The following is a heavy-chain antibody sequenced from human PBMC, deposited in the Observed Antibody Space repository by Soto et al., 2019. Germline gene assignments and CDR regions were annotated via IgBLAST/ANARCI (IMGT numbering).Heavy chain of an antibody. V-gene: IGHV1-69*12. CDR3: ARGARWEPYSD. D-gene: IGHD1-26*01. CDR2: IIPIFGTA. Sequence: QVQLVQSGAEVKKPGSSVKVSCKASVGTFSSYALSWVRQAPGQGIEWMGGIIPIFGTANYAQKFQGRVTITADESTSTAYMELSSLRSEDTAVYYCARGARWEPYSDWGQGTLVTVSS. CDR1: VGTFSSYA. J-gene: IGHJ4*02.